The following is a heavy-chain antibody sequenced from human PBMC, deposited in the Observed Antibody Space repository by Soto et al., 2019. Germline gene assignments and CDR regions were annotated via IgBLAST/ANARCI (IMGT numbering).Heavy chain of an antibody. CDR2: INPNSGGT. CDR3: ARSYCSSTSCKSKYGMDV. CDR1: GYTFTGYY. V-gene: IGHV1-2*04. Sequence: SVKVSCKASGYTFTGYYMHWVRQAPGQGLEWMGWINPNSGGTNYAQKFQGWVTMTRDTSISTAYMELSRLRSDDTAVYYCARSYCSSTSCKSKYGMDVWGQGTTVTVSS. D-gene: IGHD2-2*01. J-gene: IGHJ6*02.